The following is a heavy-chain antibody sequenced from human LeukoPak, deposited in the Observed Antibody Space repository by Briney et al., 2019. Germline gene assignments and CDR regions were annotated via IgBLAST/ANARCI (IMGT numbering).Heavy chain of an antibody. Sequence: GGSLRLSWAASGFTFDDYAMHWVRQAPGKGLEWVSLISGDGGSTYYADSVKGRFTISRDNRKKSLYLQMNSLRTEDTALYYCAKEPYYDILTGPFSHFDFWGQGTLVTVSS. V-gene: IGHV3-43*02. J-gene: IGHJ4*02. D-gene: IGHD3-9*01. CDR2: ISGDGGST. CDR1: GFTFDDYA. CDR3: AKEPYYDILTGPFSHFDF.